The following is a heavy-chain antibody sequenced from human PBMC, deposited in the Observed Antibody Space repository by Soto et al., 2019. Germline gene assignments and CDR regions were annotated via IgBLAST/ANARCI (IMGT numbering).Heavy chain of an antibody. Sequence: ASVKVSCKASGGTFSSYAISWVRQAPGQGHEWMGGIIPIFGTANYAQKFQGRVTITADESTSTAYMELSSLRSEDTAVYYCASQGAAQSYYYYYYGMDVWGQGTTVTVSS. J-gene: IGHJ6*02. V-gene: IGHV1-69*01. CDR2: IIPIFGTA. D-gene: IGHD6-6*01. CDR1: GGTFSSYA. CDR3: ASQGAAQSYYYYYYGMDV.